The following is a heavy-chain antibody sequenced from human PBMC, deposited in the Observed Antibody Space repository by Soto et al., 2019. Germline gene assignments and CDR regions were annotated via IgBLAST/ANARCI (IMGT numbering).Heavy chain of an antibody. CDR1: GSTFDTYT. V-gene: IGHV3-21*01. Sequence: PGGSLRLSCTASGSTFDTYTMNWLRQAPGRGLEWVSSISATTTYKYYAASVEGRFTISRDNAKNSLYLQTNSLGAEDTAVYYCARGSVSKSGHLWYFDLWGRGTLVTVSS. J-gene: IGHJ2*01. CDR3: ARGSVSKSGHLWYFDL. D-gene: IGHD2-8*02. CDR2: ISATTTYK.